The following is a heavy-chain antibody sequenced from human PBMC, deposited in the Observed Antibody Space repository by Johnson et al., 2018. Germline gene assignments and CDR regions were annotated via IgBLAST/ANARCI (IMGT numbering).Heavy chain of an antibody. CDR1: GFTFSSYW. CDR3: ARAWGSGGSSNPYYYDGMDV. CDR2: INSDGSST. Sequence: VQLVESGGGLVKPGGSLRLSCAASGFTFSSYWMHWVRQAPGKGLVWVSRINSDGSSTSYADSVKGRFTISRDNAKNTLYLQMNSLRAEDTAVYYRARAWGSGGSSNPYYYDGMDVWGQGTTVTVS. D-gene: IGHD3-16*01. J-gene: IGHJ6*02. V-gene: IGHV3-74*02.